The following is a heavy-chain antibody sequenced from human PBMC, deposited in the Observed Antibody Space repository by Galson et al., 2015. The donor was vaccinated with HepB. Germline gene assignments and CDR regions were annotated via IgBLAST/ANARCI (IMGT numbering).Heavy chain of an antibody. V-gene: IGHV3-33*06. CDR2: IWYDGSNK. CDR3: AKEYTVRNQFDY. Sequence: SLRLSCAASGFTFSSYGMHWVRQAPGKGLEWVAVIWYDGSNKYYADSVKGRFTISRDNSKNTLYLQMNSLRAEDTAVYYCAKEYTVRNQFDYWGQGTLVTVSS. CDR1: GFTFSSYG. D-gene: IGHD4-17*01. J-gene: IGHJ4*02.